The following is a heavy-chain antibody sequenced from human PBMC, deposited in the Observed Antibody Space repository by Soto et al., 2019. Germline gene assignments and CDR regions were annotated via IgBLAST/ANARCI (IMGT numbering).Heavy chain of an antibody. CDR3: ARDGGIFGVVITYYFDY. D-gene: IGHD3-3*01. V-gene: IGHV3-7*01. J-gene: IGHJ4*02. CDR1: GFTFSSYW. Sequence: VQLVESGGGLVQPGGSLRLSCAASGFTFSSYWMSWVRQAPGKGLEWVANIKQDGSEKYYVDSVKGRFTISRDNAKNSLYLQMNSLRAEDTAVYYCARDGGIFGVVITYYFDYWGQGTLVTVSS. CDR2: IKQDGSEK.